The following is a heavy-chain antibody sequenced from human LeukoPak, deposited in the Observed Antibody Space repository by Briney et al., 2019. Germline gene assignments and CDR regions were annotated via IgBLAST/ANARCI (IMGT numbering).Heavy chain of an antibody. J-gene: IGHJ4*02. Sequence: GGSLRLSCAASGFTFSSYGMHWVRQAPGKGLEWVAFIRYDGSNKYYADSVKGRFTISRDNSKNTLYLQMNSLRAEDTAVYYCVCYADSSGYSFDYWGQGTLVTVSS. D-gene: IGHD3-22*01. CDR3: VCYADSSGYSFDY. V-gene: IGHV3-30*02. CDR2: IRYDGSNK. CDR1: GFTFSSYG.